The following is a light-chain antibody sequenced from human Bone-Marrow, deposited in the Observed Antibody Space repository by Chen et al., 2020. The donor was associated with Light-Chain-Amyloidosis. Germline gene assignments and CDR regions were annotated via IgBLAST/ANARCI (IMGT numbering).Light chain of an antibody. CDR2: DSD. Sequence: QSVLTQPPSMSEAPGQRVTLSPTGSRSNLGAGYDVHWYQQLPGTSPKLLIYDSDIRPSGVPDRFSASKSGTSASLSITGLQVADEADYYCQSYDTALLSLVFGGGTKLTV. J-gene: IGLJ2*01. V-gene: IGLV1-40*01. CDR3: QSYDTALLSLV. CDR1: RSNLGAGYD.